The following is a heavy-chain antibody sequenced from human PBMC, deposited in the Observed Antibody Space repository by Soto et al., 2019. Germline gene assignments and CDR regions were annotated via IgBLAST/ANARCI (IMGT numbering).Heavy chain of an antibody. D-gene: IGHD2-2*01. CDR3: ARHVPAAGYYYGMDG. CDR2: LIPIVGTA. V-gene: IGHV1-69*12. J-gene: IGHJ6*02. CDR1: GGTFSSYA. Sequence: QVQLVQSGAEVKKPGSSVKVSCKASGGTFSSYAISWVRQAPGQGLEWMGGLIPIVGTANYAQKFQGRVTIPADESTSTDYMERSGRRSEDTAVYYCARHVPAAGYYYGMDGWGQGTTVTVSS.